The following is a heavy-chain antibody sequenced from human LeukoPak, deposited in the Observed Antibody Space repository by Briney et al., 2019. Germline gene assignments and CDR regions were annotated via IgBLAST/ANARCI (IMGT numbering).Heavy chain of an antibody. J-gene: IGHJ3*02. CDR3: ARDWPSEWQQLPDYDAVDI. CDR2: ISGSGGNT. Sequence: GGSLRLSCAASGFTFSSYAMSRVRQPLGKELEWVSSISGSGGNTYYADSVKGRFTISRDNSKNTLYVQMNSLRDEDTAVYYCARDWPSEWQQLPDYDAVDIWGQGTMVTVSS. V-gene: IGHV3-23*01. D-gene: IGHD6-13*01. CDR1: GFTFSSYA.